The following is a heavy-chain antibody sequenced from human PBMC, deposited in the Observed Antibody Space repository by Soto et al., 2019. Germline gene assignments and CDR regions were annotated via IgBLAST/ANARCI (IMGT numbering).Heavy chain of an antibody. J-gene: IGHJ4*02. V-gene: IGHV3-23*01. Sequence: GGSLRLSCAASGFTFSSYAMSWVRQAPGKGLEWVSAISGSGGSTYYADSVKGRFTISRDNSKNTLYLQMNSLRAEDTAVYYCAKGEGGSSGWYNYFDYWGQGTLVTVSS. CDR2: ISGSGGST. CDR3: AKGEGGSSGWYNYFDY. D-gene: IGHD6-19*01. CDR1: GFTFSSYA.